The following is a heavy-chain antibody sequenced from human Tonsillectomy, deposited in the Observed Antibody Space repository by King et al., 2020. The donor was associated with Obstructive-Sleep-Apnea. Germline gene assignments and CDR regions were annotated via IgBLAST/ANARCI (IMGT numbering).Heavy chain of an antibody. D-gene: IGHD3-3*01. J-gene: IGHJ4*02. CDR2: IYYSGST. Sequence: QLQESGPGLVKPSETLSLTCTVSGGSISSSSYYWGWIRQPPGKGLEWIGSIYYSGSTYSNPSLKSRVTISVDTSKNQFSLELSSVTAADTAVYYCARDGRFLEWPNFDYWGQGTLVTVSS. CDR1: GGSISSSSYY. V-gene: IGHV4-39*07. CDR3: ARDGRFLEWPNFDY.